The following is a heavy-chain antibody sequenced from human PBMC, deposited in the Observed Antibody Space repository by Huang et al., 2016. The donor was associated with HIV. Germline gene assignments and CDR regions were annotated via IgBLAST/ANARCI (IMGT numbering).Heavy chain of an antibody. CDR2: FDPEIGET. V-gene: IGHV1-24*01. CDR3: ATGFDVFFDF. CDR1: KYTLTEVS. J-gene: IGHJ4*02. D-gene: IGHD3-9*01. Sequence: QVQLVQSRAEVKKPGASVKVSCKVSKYTLTEVSIHWVRQPPGKGLEWKGGFDPEIGETIYAQKFKGRVTMTEDTSTETAVMELSGLRPEDTAVYYCATGFDVFFDFWGQGTLVTVSS.